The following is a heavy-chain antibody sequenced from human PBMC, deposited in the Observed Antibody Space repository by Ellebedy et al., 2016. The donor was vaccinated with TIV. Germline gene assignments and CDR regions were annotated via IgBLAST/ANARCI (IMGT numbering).Heavy chain of an antibody. CDR2: IRSDGRST. V-gene: IGHV3-74*01. Sequence: GESLKISXAASGFTFSNYWMHWVRQVPGQGLEWVSGIRSDGRSTNYGDSVRGRFTISRDNAKNTLSLQMISLTPEDTGVYYCASLWGASTTNTLDIWGQGTAVTVS. CDR3: ASLWGASTTNTLDI. CDR1: GFTFSNYW. J-gene: IGHJ3*02. D-gene: IGHD2-8*01.